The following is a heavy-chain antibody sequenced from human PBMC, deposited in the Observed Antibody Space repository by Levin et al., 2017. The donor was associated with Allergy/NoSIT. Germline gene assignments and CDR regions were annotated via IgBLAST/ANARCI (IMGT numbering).Heavy chain of an antibody. Sequence: SQTLSLTCAISGDSVSRNSATWNWIRQSPSRGLEWLGRTSYKSKWYNDYAVSVKSRITINADTSKNQFSLQLNSVTPEDTAVYYCARERRLMLAREVVVDDPYYYYGMDVWGQGTTVTVSS. J-gene: IGHJ6*02. V-gene: IGHV6-1*01. D-gene: IGHD2-15*01. CDR1: GDSVSRNSAT. CDR3: ARERRLMLAREVVVDDPYYYYGMDV. CDR2: TSYKSKWYN.